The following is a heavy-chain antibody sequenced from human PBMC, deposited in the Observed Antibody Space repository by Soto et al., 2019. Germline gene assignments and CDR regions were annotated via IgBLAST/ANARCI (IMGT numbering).Heavy chain of an antibody. CDR1: GFTFSNYA. CDR3: ASDRVYYYDNSGYYNFEY. Sequence: QVQLVESGGGVVQPGRSMRVSCAASGFTFSNYAMHWVRQAPGKGLEWVAVVSYDGSKQFYADSVEGRFTISRDSSKSTLYLHMDNLRDEDTAVYYCASDRVYYYDNSGYYNFEYWGQGTLVTVSS. CDR2: VSYDGSKQ. J-gene: IGHJ4*02. D-gene: IGHD3-22*01. V-gene: IGHV3-30-3*01.